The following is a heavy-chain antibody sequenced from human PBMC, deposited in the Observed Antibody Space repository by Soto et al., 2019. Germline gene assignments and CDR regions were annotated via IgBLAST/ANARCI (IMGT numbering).Heavy chain of an antibody. CDR3: ARVGYSYGYALDY. J-gene: IGHJ4*02. V-gene: IGHV3-11*06. CDR1: GFTFSDYY. CDR2: ISSSSSYT. D-gene: IGHD5-18*01. Sequence: PGGSLRLSCAASGFTFSDYYMTWIRQAPGKGLEWVSYISSSSSYTNYADSVKGRFTISRDNAKNSLYLQMNSLRAEDTAVYYCARVGYSYGYALDYWGQGTLVTVSS.